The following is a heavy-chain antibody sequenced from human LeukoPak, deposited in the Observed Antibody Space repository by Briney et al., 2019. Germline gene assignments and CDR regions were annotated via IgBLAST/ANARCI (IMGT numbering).Heavy chain of an antibody. CDR1: GYTFTGYY. D-gene: IGHD3-16*01. Sequence: GASVKVSCKASGYTFTGYYMHWVRQAPGQGLEWMGWINPNSGGTNYAQKFQGRVTMTRDTSISTAYMELSRLRSDDTAMYYCAIPRGRGRSLAAFDIWGQGTMVTVSS. J-gene: IGHJ3*02. V-gene: IGHV1-2*02. CDR3: AIPRGRGRSLAAFDI. CDR2: INPNSGGT.